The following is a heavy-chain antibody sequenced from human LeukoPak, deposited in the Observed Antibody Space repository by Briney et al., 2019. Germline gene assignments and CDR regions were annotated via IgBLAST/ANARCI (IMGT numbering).Heavy chain of an antibody. Sequence: ASVTVSCKASGYTFTSYGISWVRQAPGQGLEWMGWISAYNGNTNYAQKLQGRVTMTTDTSTSTAYMELRSLRSDDTAVYYCARDPKYYYGSGSPGDYWGQGTLVTVSS. CDR1: GYTFTSYG. D-gene: IGHD3-10*01. CDR2: ISAYNGNT. CDR3: ARDPKYYYGSGSPGDY. J-gene: IGHJ4*02. V-gene: IGHV1-18*04.